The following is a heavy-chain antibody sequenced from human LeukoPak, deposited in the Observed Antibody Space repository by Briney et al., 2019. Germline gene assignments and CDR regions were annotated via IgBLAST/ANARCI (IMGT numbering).Heavy chain of an antibody. V-gene: IGHV6-1*01. CDR3: TREDEVGTTFAWFDP. D-gene: IGHD1-26*01. Sequence: KTSQTLSLTCAISGDSVSSNSAAWNWIRQSPSRGLEWLGRAYYRSKWYYDFAVSVKSRITINPDTSKNQLSLQLKSVTPVDTAVYCCTREDEVGTTFAWFDPWGQGTLVTVSS. CDR1: GDSVSSNSAA. CDR2: AYYRSKWYY. J-gene: IGHJ5*02.